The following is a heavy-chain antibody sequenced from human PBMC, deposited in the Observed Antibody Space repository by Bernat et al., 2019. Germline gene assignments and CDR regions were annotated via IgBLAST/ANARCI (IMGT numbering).Heavy chain of an antibody. CDR2: IYPGDSAT. CDR3: ATHMGGVTMVQGVATPDY. Sequence: EVQLVQSGAEVKKPGESLKISCKGSGYSFTSYGIGWVRQMPGKGLVGMGIIYPGDSATRYSPSFQAPVAISACRSISTASMQWSSLKASDTAMYYCATHMGGVTMVQGVATPDYWGQGTLVPVSS. D-gene: IGHD3-10*01. CDR1: GYSFTSYG. V-gene: IGHV5-51*01. J-gene: IGHJ4*02.